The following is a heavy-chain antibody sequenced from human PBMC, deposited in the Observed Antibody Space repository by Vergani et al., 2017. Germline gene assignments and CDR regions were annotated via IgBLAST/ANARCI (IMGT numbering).Heavy chain of an antibody. Sequence: EVQLVESGGGLVQPGGSLRLSCAASGFTFSSYWMSWVRQAPGKGLEWVANIKQDGSEQYYVDSVKGRFTISRDNAKNSLYLQMNSLRAEDTAVYYCARGLYDFWSGYPDYYYXMDVWGKGTTVTVSS. CDR3: ARGLYDFWSGYPDYYYXMDV. CDR1: GFTFSSYW. V-gene: IGHV3-7*03. CDR2: IKQDGSEQ. J-gene: IGHJ6*03. D-gene: IGHD3-3*01.